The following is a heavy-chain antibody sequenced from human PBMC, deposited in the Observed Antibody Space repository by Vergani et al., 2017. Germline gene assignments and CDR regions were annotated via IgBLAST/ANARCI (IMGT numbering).Heavy chain of an antibody. D-gene: IGHD6-6*01. V-gene: IGHV4-34*01. CDR1: GGSLSGYY. CDR3: ARGRIAARLFDY. J-gene: IGHJ4*02. CDR2: INHSGST. Sequence: QVQLQQWGEGLLRPSETLSLPCPVYGGSLSGYYWSWIAQPPGKGLEWIGEINHSGSTNYNPSLKSRVTISVATSKNQFSLKLSSVTAADTAVYYCARGRIAARLFDYWGQGTLVTVSS.